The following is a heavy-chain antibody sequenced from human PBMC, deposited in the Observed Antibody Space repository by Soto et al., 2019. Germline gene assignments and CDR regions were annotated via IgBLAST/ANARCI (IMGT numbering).Heavy chain of an antibody. CDR1: GFTFTMYG. V-gene: IGHV1-18*01. D-gene: IGHD2-15*01. CDR3: SRVVAAAPVYYGMDV. CDR2: TNPYNGNT. Sequence: QVQLVQSGAEVKKPGASVKVSCKASGFTFTMYGITWVRQAPGQGLEWMGWTNPYNGNTNYAQKFQGRVTMTTDTSPSTGYMELRSLTSDDTAVYYCSRVVAAAPVYYGMDVWGQGTTVTVS. J-gene: IGHJ6*02.